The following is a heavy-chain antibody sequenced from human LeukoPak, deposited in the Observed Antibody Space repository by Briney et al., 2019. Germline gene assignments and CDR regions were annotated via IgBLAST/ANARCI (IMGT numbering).Heavy chain of an antibody. V-gene: IGHV3-21*01. Sequence: PGGSLRLSCAASGFTFSSYSMDWVRQAPGKGLEWVSPISSSSNNIYYADSVKGRFTISRDNGKNSLYLLMNSLRAEDTAVYYCVYGGGYFQHWGQGTLVTVSS. CDR2: ISSSSNNI. J-gene: IGHJ1*01. CDR1: GFTFSSYS. CDR3: VYGGGYFQH. D-gene: IGHD4-23*01.